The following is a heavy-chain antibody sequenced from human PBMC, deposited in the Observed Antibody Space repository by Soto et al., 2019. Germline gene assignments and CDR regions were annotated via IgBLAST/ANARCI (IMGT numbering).Heavy chain of an antibody. CDR2: ISWNSGNI. CDR3: ARCDTTSSFSRIRN. J-gene: IGHJ4*02. D-gene: IGHD2-2*01. CDR1: GFTFDAHA. Sequence: EVQLVESGGGLVQPGRSLRLSCAGSGFTFDAHAMHWVRQAPGKGLEWVSAISWNSGNIHYADSVKGRFTISRDNAKNSLYLQMNSLRAEDTALYYCARCDTTSSFSRIRNWGQGTLVTVSS. V-gene: IGHV3-9*01.